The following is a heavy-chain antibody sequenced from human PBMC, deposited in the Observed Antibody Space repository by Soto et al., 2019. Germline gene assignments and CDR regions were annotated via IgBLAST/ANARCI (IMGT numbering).Heavy chain of an antibody. J-gene: IGHJ4*02. D-gene: IGHD1-20*01. Sequence: GGSLRLSCAASGFIFSSYAMSWVRQAPGKGLEWVSTISGSGGGTYYADSVKGRFTISRDNSMNTLYLQMNSLRAEDTAIYYCAKDRRYNWNHYFDYWGQGTLVTVSS. CDR1: GFIFSSYA. CDR3: AKDRRYNWNHYFDY. V-gene: IGHV3-23*01. CDR2: ISGSGGGT.